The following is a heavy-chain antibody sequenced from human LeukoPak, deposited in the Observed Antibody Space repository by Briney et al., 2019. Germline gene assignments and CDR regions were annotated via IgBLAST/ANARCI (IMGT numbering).Heavy chain of an antibody. D-gene: IGHD5-12*01. CDR3: ETWRDATNYFDY. J-gene: IGHJ4*02. CDR1: GGSISSSSYY. Sequence: SETVSLTCTVSGGSISSSSYYWGWIRQPPGKVVEWIGSIYYSGSTYYNPSLKSRVTISVDTSKNQFSLKLRAVNAADTAVYYCETWRDATNYFDYWGQGTLLTVSS. V-gene: IGHV4-39*01. CDR2: IYYSGST.